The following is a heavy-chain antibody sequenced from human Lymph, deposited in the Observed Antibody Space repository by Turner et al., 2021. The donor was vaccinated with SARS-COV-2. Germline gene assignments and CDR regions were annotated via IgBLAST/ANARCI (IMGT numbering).Heavy chain of an antibody. CDR2: IYYSGST. Sequence: QLQLQESRPGPVKPSDTLSFICTASCGSISSYYCGWIRQPPGRGQECVGYIYYSGSTNYNPSLKNRVTISVDTYKSQFSLRLSSVTAADTAVYYCARGFGYWGQGTLVTVSS. CDR3: ARGFGY. J-gene: IGHJ4*02. V-gene: IGHV4-59*08. CDR1: CGSISSYY.